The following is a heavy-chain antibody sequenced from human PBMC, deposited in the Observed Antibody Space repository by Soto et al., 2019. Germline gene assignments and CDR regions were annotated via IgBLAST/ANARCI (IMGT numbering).Heavy chain of an antibody. J-gene: IGHJ6*02. CDR3: ASRAYSSVGWNSYCAMDV. Sequence: SVKVSCKASGGTFSSYAISWVRQAPGQGLEWMGGIIPIFGAPDYAQKFQGRVTVTADESTSTAYMELSNLRSDDTAVYYCASRAYSSVGWNSYCAMDVWGQGTTVTVSS. D-gene: IGHD6-19*01. V-gene: IGHV1-69*13. CDR2: IIPIFGAP. CDR1: GGTFSSYA.